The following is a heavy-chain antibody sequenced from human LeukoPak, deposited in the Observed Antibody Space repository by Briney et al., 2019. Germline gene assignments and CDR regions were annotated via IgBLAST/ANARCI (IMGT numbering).Heavy chain of an antibody. V-gene: IGHV3-33*01. CDR1: GFSFSTHG. D-gene: IGHD2-15*01. CDR3: ARAVGPYDY. Sequence: GRSLTLSCAASGFSFSTHGMHWVRQAPCKGPEWVAVIWLEGSNKYYADSGRGRFTISRDNSVDTLYLQMNSLRADDTAVYYCARAVGPYDYWGQGTLLTVSS. CDR2: IWLEGSNK. J-gene: IGHJ4*02.